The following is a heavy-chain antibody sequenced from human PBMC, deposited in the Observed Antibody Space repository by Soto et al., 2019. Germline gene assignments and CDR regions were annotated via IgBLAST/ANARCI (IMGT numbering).Heavy chain of an antibody. D-gene: IGHD1-1*01. Sequence: QVQLVESGGGVVQPGRSLRLSCAASGFTFSSYGMHWVRQAPGKGLEWVAVISYDGSNKYYADSVKGRFTISRDNSKNTLYLQMNSLRAEDTAVYYCAKNWERRFFDYWGQGTLVTVSS. CDR3: AKNWERRFFDY. CDR1: GFTFSSYG. V-gene: IGHV3-30*18. CDR2: ISYDGSNK. J-gene: IGHJ4*02.